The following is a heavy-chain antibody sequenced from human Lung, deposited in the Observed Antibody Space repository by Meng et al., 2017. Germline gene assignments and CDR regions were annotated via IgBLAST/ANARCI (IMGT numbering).Heavy chain of an antibody. CDR2: INHSGST. CDR3: ARGPTTMAHDFDY. Sequence: VQLSDAALGLLMPSASRPLTGVFPGGSFSEYYRTWIRQPPGKGLEWIGEINHSGSTNYNPSLESRATISVDTSQNNLSLKLSSVTAADSAVYYCARGPTTMAHDFDYWGQGTLVTVSS. D-gene: IGHD4-11*01. CDR1: GGSFSEYY. J-gene: IGHJ4*02. V-gene: IGHV4-34*01.